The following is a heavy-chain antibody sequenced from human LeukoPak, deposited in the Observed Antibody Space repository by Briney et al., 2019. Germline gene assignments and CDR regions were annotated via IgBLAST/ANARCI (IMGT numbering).Heavy chain of an antibody. CDR3: AKGRSSMASFDY. V-gene: IGHV3-23*01. CDR2: IGASGGRT. Sequence: PGESLRLSCAGSGFIFSRYAMSWVRQAPAKGLEWVSGIGASGGRTYYADSVKRRFTISRDSSRSTLYLQINSLRAEDTAIYYCAKGRSSMASFDYWGQGTLVTVSS. D-gene: IGHD2-8*01. J-gene: IGHJ4*02. CDR1: GFIFSRYA.